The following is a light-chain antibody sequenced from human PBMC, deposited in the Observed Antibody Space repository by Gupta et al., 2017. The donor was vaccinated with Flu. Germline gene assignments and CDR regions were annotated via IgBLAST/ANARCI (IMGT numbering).Light chain of an antibody. CDR3: QQKHNTPIP. V-gene: IGKV1-39*01. J-gene: IGKJ2*01. CDR2: DAS. Sequence: DIKMTQSPSSLSASVGDRVTITCRASQRISTYLNWYQQSPGKAPKLLIYDASSVQSGVPSRFSGSGSGTDFILTISSRQPEDFATYYCQQKHNTPIPFGQGTQLDVK. CDR1: QRISTY.